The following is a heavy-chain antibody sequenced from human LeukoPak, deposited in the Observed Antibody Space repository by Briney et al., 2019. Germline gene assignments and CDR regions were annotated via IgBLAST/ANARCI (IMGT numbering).Heavy chain of an antibody. CDR2: ISGSGGST. J-gene: IGHJ4*02. CDR1: GFTFSSYA. V-gene: IGHV3-23*01. Sequence: GGSLRLSCAASGFTFSSYAMSWVRQAPGKGLEWVSAISGSGGSTYYADSVKGRLTISRDNSKNTLYLQMNSLRGEDTAVYYCAEFDNRIVGAASFNYWGQGTLVTVSS. CDR3: AEFDNRIVGAASFNY. D-gene: IGHD1-26*01.